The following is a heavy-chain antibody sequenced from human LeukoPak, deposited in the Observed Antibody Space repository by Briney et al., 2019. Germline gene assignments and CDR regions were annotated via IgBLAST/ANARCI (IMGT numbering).Heavy chain of an antibody. D-gene: IGHD3-22*01. Sequence: SETLSLTCTVSGGSISSYYWSWIRQPPGKGLEWIGYIYYSGSTNYNPSLKSRVTISVDTSKNQFSLKLSSVTAADTAVNYCARVAPGYYDSSGYPVTSFDYWGQGTLVTVSS. V-gene: IGHV4-59*01. CDR1: GGSISSYY. CDR2: IYYSGST. CDR3: ARVAPGYYDSSGYPVTSFDY. J-gene: IGHJ4*02.